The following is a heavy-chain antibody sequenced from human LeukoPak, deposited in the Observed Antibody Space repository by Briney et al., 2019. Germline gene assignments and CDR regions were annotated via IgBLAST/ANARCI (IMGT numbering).Heavy chain of an antibody. D-gene: IGHD2-15*01. Sequence: GGSLRLSCAASEFSVGSNYMTWVRQAPGKGLEWVSLIYSGGSTYYADSVKGRFTISRDDSKNTLYLQMNSLKTEDTAVYYCTTSVHCSGGSCYYYMDVWGKGTTVTVSS. CDR2: IYSGGST. V-gene: IGHV3-66*01. J-gene: IGHJ6*03. CDR3: TTSVHCSGGSCYYYMDV. CDR1: EFSVGSNY.